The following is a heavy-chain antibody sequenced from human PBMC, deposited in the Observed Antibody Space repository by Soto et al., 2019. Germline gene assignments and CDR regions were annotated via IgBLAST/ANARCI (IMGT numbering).Heavy chain of an antibody. D-gene: IGHD1-26*01. CDR1: GGSLSGYY. J-gene: IGHJ6*02. CDR3: ASVVLGATTDYYYGMDV. Sequence: QVQLQQWGAGLLKPSETLSRTCAVYGGSLSGYYWSWIRQPPRKGLEWIGEINHSGSTNYNPSLKSRVTISVDTSKNQFSLKLSSVSAADTAVYYCASVVLGATTDYYYGMDVWGQGTTVTVSS. CDR2: INHSGST. V-gene: IGHV4-34*01.